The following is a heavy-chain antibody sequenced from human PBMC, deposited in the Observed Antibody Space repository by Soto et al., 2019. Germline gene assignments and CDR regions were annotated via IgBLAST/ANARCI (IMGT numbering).Heavy chain of an antibody. Sequence: QITLKESGPPLVKPTQTHTLTCTFSGFSLSTSGVGVGWIRQPPGKALEWLAFLYWDDDKRYSPSLKSRLTITKDTSKNQVLLTMTNIDPVDTATYYCARTSVNWGSRGLVDYWGQGTLVTVAS. CDR2: LYWDDDK. CDR1: GFSLSTSGVG. CDR3: ARTSVNWGSRGLVDY. J-gene: IGHJ4*02. V-gene: IGHV2-5*02. D-gene: IGHD7-27*01.